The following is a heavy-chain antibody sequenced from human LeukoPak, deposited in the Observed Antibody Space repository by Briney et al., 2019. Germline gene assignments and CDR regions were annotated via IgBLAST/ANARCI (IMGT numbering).Heavy chain of an antibody. CDR3: ARGVGATHFDY. CDR1: GFSFNTYS. V-gene: IGHV3-21*01. Sequence: GGSLRLSCAASGFSFNTYSMNWVRQAPGKGQEWVASISGDGRATYHADSVKGRFTISRDNAKRSLYLQMNSLRAEDTAVYYCARGVGATHFDYWGQGTLVTVSS. D-gene: IGHD1-26*01. CDR2: ISGDGRAT. J-gene: IGHJ4*02.